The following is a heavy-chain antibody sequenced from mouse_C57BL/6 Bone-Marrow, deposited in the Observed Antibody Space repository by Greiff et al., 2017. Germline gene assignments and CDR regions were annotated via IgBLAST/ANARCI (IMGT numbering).Heavy chain of an antibody. CDR2: INYDGSST. J-gene: IGHJ2*01. D-gene: IGHD1-1*01. V-gene: IGHV5-16*01. Sequence: EVMLVESEGGLVQPGSSMKLSCTASGFTFSDYYMAWVRQVPEKGLEWVANINYDGSSTYYLDSLKSRFIISRDNAKNILYLQMSSLKSEDTATYYCARDSNYGYFGYRGENATLSDSS. CDR3: ARDSNYGYFGY. CDR1: GFTFSDYY.